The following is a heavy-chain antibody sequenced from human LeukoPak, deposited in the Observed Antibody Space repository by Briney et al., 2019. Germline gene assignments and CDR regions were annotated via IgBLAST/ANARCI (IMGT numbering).Heavy chain of an antibody. CDR1: GGSFSGYY. V-gene: IGHV4-34*01. CDR2: INHSGST. Sequence: SETLSLTCAVYGGSFSGYYWSWIRQPPGKGLEWIGEINHSGSTNYNPSLKSRVTISVDTSKNQFSLKLSSVTAADTAAYYCAVEYSSSYDAFDIWGQGTMVTVSS. CDR3: AVEYSSSYDAFDI. D-gene: IGHD6-6*01. J-gene: IGHJ3*02.